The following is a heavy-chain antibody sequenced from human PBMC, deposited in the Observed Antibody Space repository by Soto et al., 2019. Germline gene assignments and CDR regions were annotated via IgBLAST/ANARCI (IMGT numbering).Heavy chain of an antibody. CDR1: GGTFSSYA. CDR3: ARGLVPAAIVGGWFDP. D-gene: IGHD2-2*01. V-gene: IGHV1-69*01. J-gene: IGHJ5*02. CDR2: IIPIFGTA. Sequence: QVQLVQSVAEVKKPGSSVKVSCKASGGTFSSYAISWVRQAPGQGLEWMGGIIPIFGTANYAQKFQGRVTITADESTSTAYMELSSLRSEDTAVYYCARGLVPAAIVGGWFDPWGQGTLVTVSS.